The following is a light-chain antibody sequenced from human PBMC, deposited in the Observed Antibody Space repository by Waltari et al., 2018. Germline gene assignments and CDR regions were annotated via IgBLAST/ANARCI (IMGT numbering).Light chain of an antibody. J-gene: IGKJ4*01. CDR2: DAS. Sequence: EIVLTQSPATLSLSPGERATLSRRASQSVSSYLAWYQQKPGQAPRLLIYDASNRATGIPARFSGSGSGTDFTLTISSLEPEDFAVYYCQQGVTFGGGTRVEIK. CDR1: QSVSSY. CDR3: QQGVT. V-gene: IGKV3-11*01.